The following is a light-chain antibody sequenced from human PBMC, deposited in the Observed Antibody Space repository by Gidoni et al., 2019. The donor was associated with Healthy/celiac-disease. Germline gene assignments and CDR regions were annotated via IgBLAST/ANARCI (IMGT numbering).Light chain of an antibody. CDR3: QSYDSSLSSWV. CDR2: GNS. J-gene: IGLJ3*02. Sequence: QSVMTQPPSVSGAPGQRVTISCTGSSSNIGAGYAVHWYQQLPRTAPKLLIYGNSNRPSGVPDRFSGSKSGTSASLAITGLQAEDEADYYCQSYDSSLSSWVFGGGTKLTVL. V-gene: IGLV1-40*02. CDR1: SSNIGAGYA.